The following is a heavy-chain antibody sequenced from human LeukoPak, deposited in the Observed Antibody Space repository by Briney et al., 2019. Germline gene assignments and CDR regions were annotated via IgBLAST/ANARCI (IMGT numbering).Heavy chain of an antibody. CDR3: ARSQSSSIIDY. V-gene: IGHV3-33*01. CDR2: IWYDGSSK. Sequence: GGSLRLSCAASGFSFSAYGVHWGRQAPGKGLEWVAVIWYDGSSKDYADSVKGRFTISRDNSKNTLYLQMNSLTVEDTAVYYCARSQSSSIIDYWGQGTLVTVSS. J-gene: IGHJ4*02. CDR1: GFSFSAYG. D-gene: IGHD6-13*01.